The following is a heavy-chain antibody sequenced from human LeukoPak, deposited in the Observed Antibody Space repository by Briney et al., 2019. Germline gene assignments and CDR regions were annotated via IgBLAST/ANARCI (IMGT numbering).Heavy chain of an antibody. D-gene: IGHD5-12*01. CDR1: GYTFSSYV. CDR2: IDAGNGNT. CDR3: ARVRIVATIFDY. Sequence: ASVKVSCKASGYTFSSYVMHWVRQAPGQRLEWMGSIDAGNGNTKYSQKFQGRVTITRDTSASTAYMELSSLRSEDTAVYYCARVRIVATIFDYWGQGTVVTVSS. J-gene: IGHJ4*02. V-gene: IGHV1-3*01.